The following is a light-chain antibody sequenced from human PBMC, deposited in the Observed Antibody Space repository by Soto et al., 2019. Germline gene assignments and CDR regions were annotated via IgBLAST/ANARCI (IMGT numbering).Light chain of an antibody. CDR1: QSVSSSY. CDR3: EQYGGSPWT. V-gene: IGKV3-20*01. Sequence: ELVLTQSPGTLSLSPGERATLSCRASQSVSSSYLAWYQQKPGQSPRLLIYGTSSRATGIPDGFSGSGSGRDFTLTITRLEPEDFAVYYGEQYGGSPWTFGQGSKLEVK. CDR2: GTS. J-gene: IGKJ2*01.